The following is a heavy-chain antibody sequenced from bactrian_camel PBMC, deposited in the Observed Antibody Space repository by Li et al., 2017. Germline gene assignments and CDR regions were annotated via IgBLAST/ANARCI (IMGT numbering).Heavy chain of an antibody. V-gene: IGHV3S53*01. CDR1: GYTYSRYS. Sequence: HVQLVESGGGLAQAGGSLRLSCSASGYTYSRYSMGWFRQAPGKQREGVATIDNDVSMHYVDSVKGRFTISLSNAKDTLFLQMNSLKPEDTAMYYCAADWSDVCAVVGDPVDFAVGYWAGGPRSPSP. J-gene: IGHJ4*01. D-gene: IGHD2*01. CDR2: IDNDVSM.